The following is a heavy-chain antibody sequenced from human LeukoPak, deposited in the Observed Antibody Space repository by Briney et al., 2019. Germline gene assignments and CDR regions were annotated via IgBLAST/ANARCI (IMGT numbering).Heavy chain of an antibody. CDR2: IYTSGST. Sequence: SETLSLTCTVSGGSISSGSYYWSWIRQPAGRGLEWIGRIYTSGSTNYNPSLKSRVTISVDTSKNQFSLKLSSVTAADTAVYYCARGLEMATGPYYFDYWGQGTLVTVSS. V-gene: IGHV4-61*02. CDR3: ARGLEMATGPYYFDY. D-gene: IGHD5-24*01. CDR1: GGSISSGSYY. J-gene: IGHJ4*02.